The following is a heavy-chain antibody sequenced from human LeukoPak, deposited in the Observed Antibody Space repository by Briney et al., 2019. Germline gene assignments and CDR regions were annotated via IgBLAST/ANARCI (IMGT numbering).Heavy chain of an antibody. CDR2: IYYSGST. CDR1: GGPISSYY. D-gene: IGHD3-9*01. J-gene: IGHJ5*02. Sequence: SETLSLTCTVSGGPISSYYWSWIRQPPGKGLEWIGYIYYSGSTKYNPSLKSRVTISVDASKTQFSLKLSSVTAADTAVYYCARQALYYDILTGGFDPWGQGTLVTVSS. V-gene: IGHV4-59*08. CDR3: ARQALYYDILTGGFDP.